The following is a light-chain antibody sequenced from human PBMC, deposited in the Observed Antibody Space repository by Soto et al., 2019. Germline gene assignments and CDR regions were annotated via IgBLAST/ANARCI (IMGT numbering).Light chain of an antibody. CDR1: SSDVGTYKY. J-gene: IGLJ1*01. CDR2: EVS. V-gene: IGLV2-14*01. CDR3: SSYTSSSTYV. Sequence: QSVLTQPASVSGSPGQSTTISCTGTSSDVGTYKYVSWYQLHPGKAPKLMVYEVSNRPSGVSNRFSGSKSGNTASLTISGLQAEDEADYHCSSYTSSSTYVFGTGTKVTVL.